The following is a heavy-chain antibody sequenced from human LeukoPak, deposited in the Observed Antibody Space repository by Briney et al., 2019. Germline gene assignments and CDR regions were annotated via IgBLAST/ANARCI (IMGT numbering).Heavy chain of an antibody. J-gene: IGHJ5*02. Sequence: GRSLRLSCAASGFTFDDYAMHWVRQAPGRGLEWVSGISWNSGSIGYADSVKGRFTISRDNAKNSLYLQMNSLRAEDTALYYCAKDGIAVAGTGWFDPWGQGTLVTVSS. CDR3: AKDGIAVAGTGWFDP. V-gene: IGHV3-9*01. CDR1: GFTFDDYA. D-gene: IGHD6-19*01. CDR2: ISWNSGSI.